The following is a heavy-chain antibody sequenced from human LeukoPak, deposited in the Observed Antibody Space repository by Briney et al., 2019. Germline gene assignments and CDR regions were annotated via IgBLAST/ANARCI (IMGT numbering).Heavy chain of an antibody. D-gene: IGHD1-14*01. J-gene: IGHJ4*02. CDR1: GYTFTNFA. CDR2: IDTNTGIP. CDR3: ARDPGSQRVNRLAHRGDY. V-gene: IGHV7-4-1*02. Sequence: ASVKVSCKASGYTFTNFAMNWVRQAPGQGLEWMGWIDTNTGIPTYAQGFTGRFVFSLDTSVSTVYLQISSLQADDAAVYYCARDPGSQRVNRLAHRGDYWGQGTLVTVSS.